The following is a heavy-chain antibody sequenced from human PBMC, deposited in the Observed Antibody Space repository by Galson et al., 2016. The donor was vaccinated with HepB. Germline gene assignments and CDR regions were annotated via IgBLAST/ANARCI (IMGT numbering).Heavy chain of an antibody. CDR3: ATQKLLWFGEGDF. J-gene: IGHJ4*02. D-gene: IGHD3-10*01. V-gene: IGHV4-4*02. CDR2: IYHNGNT. Sequence: ETLSLTCAVSGASISRSNWWSWVRQPPGKGLEWIGEIYHNGNTNYDPSLKSRVTMSVDTSKNQFSLRLTSVTAADTAVYYCATQKLLWFGEGDFWGQGTLVTVSS. CDR1: GASISRSNW.